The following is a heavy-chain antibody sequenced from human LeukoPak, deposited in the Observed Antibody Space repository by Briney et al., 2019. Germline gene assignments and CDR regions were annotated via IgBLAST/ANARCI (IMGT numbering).Heavy chain of an antibody. CDR2: INPNSGGT. J-gene: IGHJ4*02. V-gene: IGHV1-2*06. D-gene: IGHD4-23*01. CDR3: ARDPGGYGGNAFDY. Sequence: ASVKVSCKASGYTFTGYYMHWVRQAPGQGLEWMGRINPNSGGTNYAQKFQGRVTMTRDTSISTAYMELSRLRSDDTAVYYCARDPGGYGGNAFDYWGQGTLVTVSS. CDR1: GYTFTGYY.